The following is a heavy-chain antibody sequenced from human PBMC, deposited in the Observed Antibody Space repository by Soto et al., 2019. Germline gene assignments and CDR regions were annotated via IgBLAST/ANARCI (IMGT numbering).Heavy chain of an antibody. CDR2: ISAYNGNT. CDR1: GYTFTSYG. CDR3: ARAGYCSGGSCYPHYYYYYGMDV. V-gene: IGHV1-18*04. D-gene: IGHD2-15*01. Sequence: QVQLVQSGAEVKKPGASVKVSCKASGYTFTSYGISWVRQAPGQGHEWMGWISAYNGNTNYAQKLQGRVTMTTDTSTSTAYMELRSLRSDDTAVYYCARAGYCSGGSCYPHYYYYYGMDVWGQGTTVTVSS. J-gene: IGHJ6*02.